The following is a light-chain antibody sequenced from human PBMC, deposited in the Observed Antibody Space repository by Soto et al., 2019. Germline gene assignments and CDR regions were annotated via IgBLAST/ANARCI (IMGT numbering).Light chain of an antibody. Sequence: QSVLTQPPSVSGAPGQRVTISCTGSSSNIGAGYDVHWYQQFPGTAPKLLLYGSTNRPSGVPDRFSGSKSGTSASLAIAGLQTEDEGDYYCQSYDSSLSAVVFGGGTKLTVL. CDR3: QSYDSSLSAVV. CDR1: SSNIGAGYD. CDR2: GST. V-gene: IGLV1-40*01. J-gene: IGLJ2*01.